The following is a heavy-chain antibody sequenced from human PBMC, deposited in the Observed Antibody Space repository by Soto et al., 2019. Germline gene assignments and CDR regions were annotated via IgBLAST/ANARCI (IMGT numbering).Heavy chain of an antibody. CDR3: ARLGPRRDHDAFDI. Sequence: ASVKVSCKASGYTFTSYGISWVRQAPGQGLEWMGWISAYNGNTNYAQKLQGRVTMTTDTSTSTAYMELRSLGSDDTAVYYCARLGPRRDHDAFDIWGQGTMVTVSS. CDR2: ISAYNGNT. CDR1: GYTFTSYG. V-gene: IGHV1-18*01. J-gene: IGHJ3*02.